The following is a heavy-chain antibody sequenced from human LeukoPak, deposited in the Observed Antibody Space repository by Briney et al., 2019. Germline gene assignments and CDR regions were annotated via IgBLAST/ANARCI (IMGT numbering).Heavy chain of an antibody. CDR3: ARRGVTISGVLVYHYSGLDV. CDR1: GFTFSSHW. CDR2: IKEDGSEK. J-gene: IGHJ6*02. V-gene: IGHV3-7*01. Sequence: GGSLRLSCAGSGFTFSSHWMNWVRQAPGKGLEWVAGIKEDGSEKHYVDSVNGGFTISRDNAKNSLYLQMSSLRADDTAVYYCARRGVTISGVLVYHYSGLDVWGQGTTVTVSS. D-gene: IGHD3-3*01.